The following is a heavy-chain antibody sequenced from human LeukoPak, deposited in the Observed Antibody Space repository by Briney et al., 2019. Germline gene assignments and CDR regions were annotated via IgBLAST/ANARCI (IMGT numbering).Heavy chain of an antibody. V-gene: IGHV3-23*01. CDR1: GFTFSSYA. CDR2: ISGSGGST. D-gene: IGHD3-10*01. CDR3: AKAVVGSWFGESYYYYYGMDV. J-gene: IGHJ6*02. Sequence: PGGSLRLSCAASGFTFSSYAMSWVRRAPGKGLEWVSAISGSGGSTYYADSVKGRFTISRDNSKNTLYLQMNSLRAEDTAVYYCAKAVVGSWFGESYYYYYGMDVWGQGTTVTVSS.